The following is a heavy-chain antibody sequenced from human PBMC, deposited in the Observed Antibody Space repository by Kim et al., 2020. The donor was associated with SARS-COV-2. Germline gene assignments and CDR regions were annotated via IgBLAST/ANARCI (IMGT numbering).Heavy chain of an antibody. V-gene: IGHV1-69*01. Sequence: KFKGRVTITADESTSTAYMELRSLRSEDTAVYYCASDDYGGNSGSYYFDYWGQGTLVTVSS. J-gene: IGHJ4*02. D-gene: IGHD4-17*01. CDR3: ASDDYGGNSGSYYFDY.